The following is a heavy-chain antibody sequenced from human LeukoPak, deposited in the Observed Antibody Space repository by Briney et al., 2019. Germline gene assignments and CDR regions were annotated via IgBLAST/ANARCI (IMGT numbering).Heavy chain of an antibody. D-gene: IGHD3-22*01. Sequence: GESLKISCKGSGYGFTSYWIGWVRQMPGKGQEWMGIIYPGDSDTRYSPSFQGQVTISADKSISTAYLQWSSLKASDTAMYYCARRYYYDSSGSLFDYWGQGTLVTVSS. CDR2: IYPGDSDT. CDR1: GYGFTSYW. J-gene: IGHJ4*02. CDR3: ARRYYYDSSGSLFDY. V-gene: IGHV5-51*01.